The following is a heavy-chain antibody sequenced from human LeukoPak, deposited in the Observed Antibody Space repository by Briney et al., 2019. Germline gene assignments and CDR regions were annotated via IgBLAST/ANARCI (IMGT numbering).Heavy chain of an antibody. V-gene: IGHV3-53*01. Sequence: GGSLRLSCAASFFPVSSNDMSWVRQAPGMGLQWVSVIFSDGSTYYADPVKGRFTISRDNSKNILYLQMNSLRAEDTAVYYCARALSGGSCYSCYYFDYWGQGTLVTVSS. CDR3: ARALSGGSCYSCYYFDY. CDR1: FFPVSSND. CDR2: IFSDGST. D-gene: IGHD2-15*01. J-gene: IGHJ4*02.